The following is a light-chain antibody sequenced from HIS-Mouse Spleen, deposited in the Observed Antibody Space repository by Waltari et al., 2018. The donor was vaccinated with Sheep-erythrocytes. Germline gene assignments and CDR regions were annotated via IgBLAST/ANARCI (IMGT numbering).Light chain of an antibody. J-gene: IGLJ2*01. CDR2: KDS. CDR1: ALPKQY. CDR3: QSADSSGTYPVV. V-gene: IGLV3-25*03. Sequence: SYELTQPPSVSPGQTARITCSGDALPKQYAYWYQQKPGQAPVLVIYKDSERPSGIPERFSGSSSGTTVTLTISGVQAEDEADYYCQSADSSGTYPVVFGGGTKLTVL.